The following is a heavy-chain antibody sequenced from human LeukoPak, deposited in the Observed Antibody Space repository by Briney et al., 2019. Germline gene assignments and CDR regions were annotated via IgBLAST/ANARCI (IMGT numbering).Heavy chain of an antibody. J-gene: IGHJ3*02. CDR2: VSSTSSYI. V-gene: IGHV3-21*01. CDR3: ARAGNYGVNGNAFDI. D-gene: IGHD4-17*01. CDR1: GFTFSSHS. Sequence: GGSLRLSCAASGFTFSSHSMNWVRQAPGQGLEWVSAVSSTSSYIYYAGSVKGRFTISRENAKNSLYLEMNSLRAGDTAVYYCARAGNYGVNGNAFDIWGEGTMVTVSS.